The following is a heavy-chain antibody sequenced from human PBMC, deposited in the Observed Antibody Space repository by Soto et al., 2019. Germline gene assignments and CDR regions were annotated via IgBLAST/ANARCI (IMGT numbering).Heavy chain of an antibody. CDR2: MNPNSGHT. D-gene: IGHD2-2*01. CDR3: TSDMSTT. J-gene: IGHJ5*02. V-gene: IGHV1-8*01. Sequence: QVKLVQSGAEVKKPGASVKVSCKASGYTFTSHDINWMRQATGQGLEWMGWMNPNSGHTNYAQKFQGRVNMTRDTSISTAYMELTNLRSEDTVIYYCTSDMSTTWGQGTLVTVSS. CDR1: GYTFTSHD.